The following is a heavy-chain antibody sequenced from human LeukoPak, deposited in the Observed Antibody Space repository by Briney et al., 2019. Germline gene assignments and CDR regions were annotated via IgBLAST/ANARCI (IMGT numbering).Heavy chain of an antibody. CDR2: ISGPGRST. D-gene: IGHD3-10*01. V-gene: IGHV3-23*01. J-gene: IGHJ4*02. CDR1: GFIFSSNG. CDR3: AKDRMVRGVEDY. Sequence: PGGSLRLSCAASGFIFSSNGMSWVRQAPGKGLEWVWSISGPGRSTYYADSVKGRFTISRDNFKNTIYLQMNSLRVEDTAVYYCAKDRMVRGVEDYWGQGTLVTVSS.